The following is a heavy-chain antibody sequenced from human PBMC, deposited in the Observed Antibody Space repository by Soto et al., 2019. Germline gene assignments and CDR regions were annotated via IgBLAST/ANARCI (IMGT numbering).Heavy chain of an antibody. CDR2: IYYTGTT. V-gene: IGHV4-61*03. CDR1: GGSVSSGSYY. D-gene: IGHD3-22*01. Sequence: QVQLQESGPGLVKPSETLSLTCAVSGGSVSSGSYYWTWFRQPPGRGLEWIGYIYYTGTTDSNPSLKIRGTISLDKYKIRVSMNLNSVTAADTAVDYCARVPSGFYRGTEFWGQGTLVPVSS. CDR3: ARVPSGFYRGTEF. J-gene: IGHJ4*02.